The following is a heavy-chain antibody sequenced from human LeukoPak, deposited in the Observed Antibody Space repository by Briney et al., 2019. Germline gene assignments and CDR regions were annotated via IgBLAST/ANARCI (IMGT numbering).Heavy chain of an antibody. CDR3: ARRWLRFFDY. J-gene: IGHJ4*02. CDR2: IWYDGSNK. CDR1: GFTFSSYG. Sequence: GGSLRLSCAASGFTFSSYGMHWVRQAPGEGPEWVAVIWYDGSNKYYADSVKGRFTISRDNSKNTLYLQMNSLRAEDTAVYYCARRWLRFFDYWGQGTLVTVSS. D-gene: IGHD5-12*01. V-gene: IGHV3-33*01.